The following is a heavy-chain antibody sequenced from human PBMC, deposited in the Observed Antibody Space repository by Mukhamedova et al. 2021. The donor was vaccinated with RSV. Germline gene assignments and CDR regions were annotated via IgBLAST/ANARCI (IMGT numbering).Heavy chain of an antibody. D-gene: IGHD3-3*01. CDR2: ISYDGSNK. V-gene: IGHV3-30*01. J-gene: IGHJ4*02. CDR3: ARDFRSSSNYFDY. Sequence: ISYDGSNKYYADSVKGRFTISRDNSKNTLYLQMNSLRAEDTAVYYCARDFRSSSNYFDYWGQGTLVTVSS.